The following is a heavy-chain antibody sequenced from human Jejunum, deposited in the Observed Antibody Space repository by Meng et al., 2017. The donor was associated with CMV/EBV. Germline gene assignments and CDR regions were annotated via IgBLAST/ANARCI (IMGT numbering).Heavy chain of an antibody. D-gene: IGHD3-3*01. V-gene: IGHV3-23*01. Sequence: EVQVLESGGGLVQPGGSLRLSCAAFGLIFSNYAMSWVRQAPGKGLEWVSSISGSGDSTNYADSVKGRFTISRDKSKNTLDLQMNSLRADDTAVYYCAKNYDFPDWGQGTLVTVSS. CDR2: ISGSGDST. CDR1: GLIFSNYA. CDR3: AKNYDFPD. J-gene: IGHJ4*02.